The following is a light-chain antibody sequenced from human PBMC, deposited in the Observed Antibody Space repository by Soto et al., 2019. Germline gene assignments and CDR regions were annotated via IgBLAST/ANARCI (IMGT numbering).Light chain of an antibody. CDR1: SSDVGGYNY. J-gene: IGLJ3*02. CDR2: EVS. V-gene: IGLV2-8*01. CDR3: SSYAGSNNVV. Sequence: QSALTQPPSASGSPGQSVTISCTGTSSDVGGYNYVSWYQQHPGKAPKLMIYEVSKRPSGVPDRFSGSKSGNTASLTVSGLQAEDEADYYCSSYAGSNNVVFGGGTKPTV.